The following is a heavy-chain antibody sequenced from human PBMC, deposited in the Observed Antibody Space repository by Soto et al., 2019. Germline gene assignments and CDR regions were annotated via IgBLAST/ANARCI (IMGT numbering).Heavy chain of an antibody. CDR3: ASWQWLVRGDY. V-gene: IGHV3-11*06. J-gene: IGHJ4*02. D-gene: IGHD6-19*01. CDR1: GFTFNDYY. CDR2: ISSSSSYT. Sequence: GGSLRLSCAASGFTFNDYYMSWIRQAPGKGLEWVSYISSSSSYTNYADSVKGRFTISRDNAKNSLYLQMNSLRAEDTAVYYCASWQWLVRGDYWGQGTLVTVSS.